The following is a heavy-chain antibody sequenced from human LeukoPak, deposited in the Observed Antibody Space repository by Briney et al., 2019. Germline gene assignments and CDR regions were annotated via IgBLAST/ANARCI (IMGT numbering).Heavy chain of an antibody. CDR2: IEWDDDK. D-gene: IGHD1-1*01. J-gene: IGHJ6*03. Sequence: SGPALVKPTQTLTLTCTFSGLSLSTYGMCVGWIRQPPGKALEWLARIEWDDDKYYISSLKTRLTISKDTSKNQVVLTVTNVDPVDTATYYCAQMQRVTTGTTTAYYMDVWDKGTTVTVSS. CDR1: GLSLSTYGMC. V-gene: IGHV2-70*11. CDR3: AQMQRVTTGTTTAYYMDV.